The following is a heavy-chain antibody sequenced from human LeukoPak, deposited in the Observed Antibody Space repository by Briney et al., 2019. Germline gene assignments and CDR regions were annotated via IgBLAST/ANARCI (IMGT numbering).Heavy chain of an antibody. CDR3: AKEGDYYGSGSYRDGFDI. CDR1: GFTFSTHG. V-gene: IGHV3-30*02. CDR2: IRYDGINK. D-gene: IGHD3-10*01. J-gene: IGHJ3*02. Sequence: GGSLRLPCAASGFTFSTHGMHWVRQAPGKGLEWVAFIRYDGINKYYAGSVKGRFTISRDSFKNTLYLQMNSLRPEDTAVYYCAKEGDYYGSGSYRDGFDIWGQGTRATVSS.